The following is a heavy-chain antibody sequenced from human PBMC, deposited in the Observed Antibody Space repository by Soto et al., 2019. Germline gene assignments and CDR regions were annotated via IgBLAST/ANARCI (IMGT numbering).Heavy chain of an antibody. D-gene: IGHD2-21*02. CDR2: ISSTTHYI. Sequence: XGSLILSCTASGLTFPRSSMNWVRQAPGKGLEWVSSISSTTHYIYYADSMRGRFTISRDNSKNTLYLQLNSLRFEDTAVYYCAKDDFTDRGDDYFDYWGPGTLVTVSS. CDR1: GLTFPRSS. J-gene: IGHJ4*02. CDR3: AKDDFTDRGDDYFDY. V-gene: IGHV3-21*04.